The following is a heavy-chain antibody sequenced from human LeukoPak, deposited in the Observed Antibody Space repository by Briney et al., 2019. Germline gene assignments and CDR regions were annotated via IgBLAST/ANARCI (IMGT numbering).Heavy chain of an antibody. D-gene: IGHD3-9*01. CDR3: ARAATPKYYDILTGYSPLYYFDY. CDR2: IYYSGST. J-gene: IGHJ4*02. Sequence: SQTLSLTCTVSGGSISRGGYYWSWIRKHPGKGLEWIMYIYYSGSTYYNPSLKSRVTISVYTSKNQFSLKLSSVTAADTAVYYCARAATPKYYDILTGYSPLYYFDYWGQGTLVTVSS. CDR1: GGSISRGGYY. V-gene: IGHV4-31*03.